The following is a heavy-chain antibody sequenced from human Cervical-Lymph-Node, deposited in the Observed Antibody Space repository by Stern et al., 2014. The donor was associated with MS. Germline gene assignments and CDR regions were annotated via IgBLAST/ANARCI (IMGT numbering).Heavy chain of an antibody. D-gene: IGHD5-18*01. CDR1: GDSITSGGYY. CDR2: ISSSGAT. J-gene: IGHJ5*02. Sequence: VQLVESGPGLVKPSQTLSLTCTVSGDSITSGGYYWSWIRQHPGKGLEWIGYISSSGATFYNPSLKSRVTISLDTSKNQFSLRLSSVTAADTAVYYCARDWSGSSIHLAPAYGGHIRFDPWGQGTLVTVSS. CDR3: ARDWSGSSIHLAPAYGGHIRFDP. V-gene: IGHV4-31*03.